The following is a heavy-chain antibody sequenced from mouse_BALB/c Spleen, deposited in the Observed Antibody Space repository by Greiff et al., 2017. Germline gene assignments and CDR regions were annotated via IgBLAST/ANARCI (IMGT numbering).Heavy chain of an antibody. Sequence: EVQLQQSGAELVKPGASVKLSCTASGFNIKDTYMHWVKQRPEQGLEWIGRIDPANGNTKYDPKFQGKATITADTSSNTAYLQLSSLTSEDTAVYYCARGWDYDDYAMDYWGQGTSVTVSS. CDR1: GFNIKDTY. J-gene: IGHJ4*01. V-gene: IGHV14-3*02. D-gene: IGHD2-4*01. CDR2: IDPANGNT. CDR3: ARGWDYDDYAMDY.